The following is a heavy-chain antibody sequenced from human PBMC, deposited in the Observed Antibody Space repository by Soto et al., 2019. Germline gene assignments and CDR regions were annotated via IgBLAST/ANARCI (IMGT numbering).Heavy chain of an antibody. CDR1: GYTFTSYG. Sequence: GASVKVSCKASGYTFTSYGISWVRQAPGQGLEWMGWISAYNGNTNYAQKLQGRVTMTTDTSTSTAYMELRSLRSDDTAGYYCARDSRIVATIIGDFDYWGQGTLVTVSS. D-gene: IGHD5-12*01. CDR2: ISAYNGNT. J-gene: IGHJ4*02. V-gene: IGHV1-18*01. CDR3: ARDSRIVATIIGDFDY.